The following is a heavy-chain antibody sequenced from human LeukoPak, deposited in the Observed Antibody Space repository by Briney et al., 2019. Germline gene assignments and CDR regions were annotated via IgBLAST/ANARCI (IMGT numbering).Heavy chain of an antibody. CDR2: ISSSSSYI. D-gene: IGHD2-15*01. Sequence: GGSPRLSCAASGFTFSSYSMNWVRQAPGKGLEWVSSISSSSSYIYYADSVKGRFTISRDNAKNSLYLQMNSLRAEDTAVYYCARVRGGYLFDYWGQGTLVTVSS. J-gene: IGHJ4*02. CDR3: ARVRGGYLFDY. V-gene: IGHV3-21*01. CDR1: GFTFSSYS.